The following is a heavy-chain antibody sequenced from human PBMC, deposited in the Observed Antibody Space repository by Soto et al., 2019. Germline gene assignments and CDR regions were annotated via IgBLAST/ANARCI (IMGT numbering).Heavy chain of an antibody. J-gene: IGHJ5*02. Sequence: GGSLRLSCAASGFTFSSYGMHWVRQAPGKGLERVAVIWYDGSNKYYADSVKGRFTISRDNSKNTLYLQMNSLRAEDTAVYYCARDPDPLVGATGGGWFDPWGQGTLVTVSS. D-gene: IGHD1-26*01. CDR1: GFTFSSYG. CDR2: IWYDGSNK. V-gene: IGHV3-33*01. CDR3: ARDPDPLVGATGGGWFDP.